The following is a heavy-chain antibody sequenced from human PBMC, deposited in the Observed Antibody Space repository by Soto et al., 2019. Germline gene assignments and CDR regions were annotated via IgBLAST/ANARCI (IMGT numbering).Heavy chain of an antibody. J-gene: IGHJ4*02. CDR1: GFTFSSYA. CDR2: IKSKTDGGIT. D-gene: IGHD6-13*01. V-gene: IGHV3-15*01. Sequence: GGSLRLSCAASGFTFSSYAMSWVRQAPGKGLEWVGRIKSKTDGGITDYAAPVKGRFTISRDDSKNTLYLQMNSLKTEDTAVYYCTTAKYSSSWYFDYWGRGTLVTVSS. CDR3: TTAKYSSSWYFDY.